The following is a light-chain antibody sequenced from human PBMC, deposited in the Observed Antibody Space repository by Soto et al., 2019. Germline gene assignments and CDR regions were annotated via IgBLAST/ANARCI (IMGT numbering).Light chain of an antibody. J-gene: IGKJ5*01. CDR3: QHFGGTTFT. CDR2: GAS. CDR1: QSVSSSY. V-gene: IGKV3-20*01. Sequence: EIVVTQSPGTLSLSPGEGATLSCRASQSVSSSYIARYQQRPGQTPSLLIYGASTRATGIPDRFSGSGSGTHFTLTISRLEPGDFAVYYCQHFGGTTFTFGQGTRLEIK.